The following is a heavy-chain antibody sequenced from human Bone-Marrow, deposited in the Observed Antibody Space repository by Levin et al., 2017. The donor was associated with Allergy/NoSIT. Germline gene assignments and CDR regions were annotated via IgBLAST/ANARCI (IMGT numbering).Heavy chain of an antibody. V-gene: IGHV3-48*03. CDR1: GFTFSSYE. CDR2: ISSSGSTI. J-gene: IGHJ4*02. CDR3: ARVSARLDFDY. D-gene: IGHD6-6*01. Sequence: GGSLRLSCAASGFTFSSYEMNWVRQAPGKGLEWVSYISSSGSTIYYADSVKGRFTISRDNAKNSLYLQMNSLRAEDTAVYYCARVSARLDFDYWGQGTLVTVSS.